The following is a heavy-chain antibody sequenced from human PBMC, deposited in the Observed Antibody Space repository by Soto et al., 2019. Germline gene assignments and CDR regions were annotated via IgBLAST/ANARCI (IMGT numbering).Heavy chain of an antibody. CDR1: GGSISSGGYY. V-gene: IGHV4-31*03. D-gene: IGHD6-13*01. CDR3: ARDGYSSSRWFDP. Sequence: QVQLQESGPGLVKPSQTLSLTCTVSGGSISSGGYYWSWIRQHPGKGLEWIGYIYYSGSTYYNPSLKSRVTISVDTSKNQFSLKLSSVTAADTAVSYCARDGYSSSRWFDPWGQGTLVTVSS. J-gene: IGHJ5*02. CDR2: IYYSGST.